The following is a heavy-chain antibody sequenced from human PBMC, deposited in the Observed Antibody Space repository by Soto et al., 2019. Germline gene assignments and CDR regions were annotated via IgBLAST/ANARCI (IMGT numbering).Heavy chain of an antibody. CDR1: GGTFNSYA. J-gene: IGHJ6*02. V-gene: IGHV1-69*12. CDR2: IIPIFRTV. CDR3: ARERGKDYDDSTGYYPYYVYARGV. Sequence: QVQLVQSGAEVKKPGSSVKVSCKASGGTFNSYAINWVRQAPGQGLEWLGGIIPIFRTVNYAQKFQGRVTITADESTSTAYMDVSSLRSEDTAVYYCARERGKDYDDSTGYYPYYVYARGVWVQGTTVTV. D-gene: IGHD3-22*01.